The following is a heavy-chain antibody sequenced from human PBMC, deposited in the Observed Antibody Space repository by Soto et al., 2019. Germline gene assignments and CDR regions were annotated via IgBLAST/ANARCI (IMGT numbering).Heavy chain of an antibody. Sequence: QVQLVQSGAEVKKPGASVKVSCKASGYTFTSYAMHWVRQAPGQRLEWMGWINAGNGTTKYSQKFQGGLTITRDTPPRKATMELSSWGSEDTAVNNCPRLLAAVNLNYWAQGPLAPASS. V-gene: IGHV1-3*01. CDR2: INAGNGTT. CDR3: PRLLAAVNLNY. D-gene: IGHD6-13*01. J-gene: IGHJ4*02. CDR1: GYTFTSYA.